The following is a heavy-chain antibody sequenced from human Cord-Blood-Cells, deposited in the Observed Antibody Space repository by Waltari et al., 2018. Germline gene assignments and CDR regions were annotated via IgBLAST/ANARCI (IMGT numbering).Heavy chain of an antibody. CDR3: ARRSIAAAGTDY. CDR2: IYYSGST. Sequence: QLQLQESGSGLVKPSETLSLPCPVSGGSISSSSYSWGWIRQPPGRGLEWIGSIYYSGSTYYNPSLKSRVTISVDTSKNQFSLKLSSVTAADTAVYYCARRSIAAAGTDYWGQGTLVTVSS. J-gene: IGHJ4*02. D-gene: IGHD6-13*01. V-gene: IGHV4-39*01. CDR1: GGSISSSSYS.